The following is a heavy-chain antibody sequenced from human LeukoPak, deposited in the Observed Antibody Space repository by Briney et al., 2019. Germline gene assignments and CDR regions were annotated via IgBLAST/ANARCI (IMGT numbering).Heavy chain of an antibody. CDR2: ISGSGDNT. J-gene: IGHJ4*02. CDR1: GFTFRNYP. Sequence: GGSLRLSCAASGFTFRNYPMSWVRQAPGKGLEWVSTISGSGDNTYYADSVKGRFTVSRDNSKNTLYLQMSSLRADDTAVYYCARGRGSSRYYFDYWGRGTLVTVSS. D-gene: IGHD1-26*01. CDR3: ARGRGSSRYYFDY. V-gene: IGHV3-23*01.